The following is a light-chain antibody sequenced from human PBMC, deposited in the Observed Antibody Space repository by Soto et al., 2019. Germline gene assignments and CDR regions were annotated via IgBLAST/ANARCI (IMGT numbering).Light chain of an antibody. J-gene: IGLJ2*01. V-gene: IGLV2-14*01. CDR3: SSYTSRTPVV. CDR2: DVS. CDR1: SSDVGDYKY. Sequence: QSALTQPASVSGSPGQSITISCTGPSSDVGDYKYVSWYQQHPGKAPKLMIYDVSSRPSGVSNRFSGSKSGNTASLTISGLQAEDEADYYCSSYTSRTPVVFGGGTKVTVL.